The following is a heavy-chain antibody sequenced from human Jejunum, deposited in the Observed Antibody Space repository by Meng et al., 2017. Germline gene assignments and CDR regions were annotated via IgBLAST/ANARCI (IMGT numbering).Heavy chain of an antibody. D-gene: IGHD1-26*01. CDR3: ARGAYTGRWDY. J-gene: IGHJ4*02. Sequence: QVQLVQSGAEVKKPGASGKVSCKASGYPFTSNYLHWARQAPGQGLEWMGIINPTSGSTSYAQKFQGRVTMTRDTSTSTVYMELSSLRSEDTAVYYCARGAYTGRWDYWGQGTLVTVSS. CDR1: GYPFTSNY. V-gene: IGHV1-46*03. CDR2: INPTSGST.